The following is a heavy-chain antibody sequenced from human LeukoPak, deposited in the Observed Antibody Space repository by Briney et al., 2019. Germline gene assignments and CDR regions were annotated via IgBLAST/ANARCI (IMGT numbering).Heavy chain of an antibody. V-gene: IGHV3-7*01. J-gene: IGHJ4*02. CDR2: MNLDGSEK. CDR3: ARDDGFSCYSY. CDR1: GFSFKDYY. Sequence: GGSLRLSCTASGFSFKDYYMNWVRQAPGKGLEWVANMNLDGSEKYYVDSVKGRFIISRDNAKNSLYLQMNSLTAEDTAIYYCARDDGFSCYSYWGQGTLVTVSS. D-gene: IGHD3/OR15-3a*01.